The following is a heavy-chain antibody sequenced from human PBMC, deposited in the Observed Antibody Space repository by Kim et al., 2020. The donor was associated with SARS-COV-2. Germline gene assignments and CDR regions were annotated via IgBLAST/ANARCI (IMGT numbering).Heavy chain of an antibody. CDR2: SHIDGTT. CDR3: RRGHWGDTPS. CDR1: GFIVTNHD. D-gene: IGHD7-27*01. J-gene: IGHJ5*02. V-gene: IGHV3-53*01. Sequence: GGSLRLSCAASGFIVTNHDLTWVRQAPGKGLEWRSMSHIDGTTYYADSVRGRFTISRDTSENTLYLQMNNLRAEDTAIYFCRRGHWGDTPSWGQGTRVTISS.